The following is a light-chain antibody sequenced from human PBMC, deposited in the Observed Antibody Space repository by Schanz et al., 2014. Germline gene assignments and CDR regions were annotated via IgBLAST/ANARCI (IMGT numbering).Light chain of an antibody. CDR3: QQSHDGVWT. Sequence: IQLTQSPSSLSASVGARVTITCRASQGISTYLAWYQQKPGKAPKLLIYAASTLQSGVPSRFSGSGSGTDFTLTISSLQPEDFATYFCQQSHDGVWTFGQGTTVEIK. J-gene: IGKJ1*01. CDR2: AAS. V-gene: IGKV1-9*01. CDR1: QGISTY.